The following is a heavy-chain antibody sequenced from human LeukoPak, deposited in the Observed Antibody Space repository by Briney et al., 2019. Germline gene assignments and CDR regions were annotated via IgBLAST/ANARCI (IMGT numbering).Heavy chain of an antibody. D-gene: IGHD2-21*02. V-gene: IGHV4-34*01. CDR2: IKHSGYA. Sequence: SETLSLTCAVSGVSSADYYCTWVPQTPGKGRGCMGEIKHSGYANATPSLKSRVTLSIGTSRKQFSLNLRSVTVADTGIYYCTRMTAGHDYWGQGTLVTVSS. CDR3: TRMTAGHDY. J-gene: IGHJ4*02. CDR1: GVSSADYY.